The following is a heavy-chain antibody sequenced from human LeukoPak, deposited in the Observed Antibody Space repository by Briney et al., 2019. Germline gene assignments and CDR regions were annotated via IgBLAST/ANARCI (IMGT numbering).Heavy chain of an antibody. Sequence: GGSLRLSCAASGFTFSTYWMHWVRQAPGKGLVWVSRINSDGSSTTYADSVKGRFTISRDNAKSTLYQQMNSLRAEDAAVYYCASSYGMNVWGRGTTVTVSS. V-gene: IGHV3-74*01. CDR2: INSDGSST. CDR3: ASSYGMNV. J-gene: IGHJ6*02. CDR1: GFTFSTYW.